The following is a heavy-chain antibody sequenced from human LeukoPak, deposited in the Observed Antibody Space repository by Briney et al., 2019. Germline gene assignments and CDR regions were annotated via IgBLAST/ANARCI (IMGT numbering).Heavy chain of an antibody. CDR2: ISGSGGST. Sequence: HPGGSLRLSCAASGFTFSSYAMSWVRQAPGKGLEWVSAISGSGGSTYYADSVKGRFTISRGNAKNSLYLQMNSLRAEDTAVYYCARRSSGYYYFFDYWGQGTLVTVSS. CDR3: ARRSSGYYYFFDY. J-gene: IGHJ4*02. CDR1: GFTFSSYA. V-gene: IGHV3-23*01. D-gene: IGHD3-22*01.